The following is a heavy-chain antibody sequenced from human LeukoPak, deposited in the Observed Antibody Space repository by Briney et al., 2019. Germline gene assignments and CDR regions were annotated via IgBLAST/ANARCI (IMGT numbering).Heavy chain of an antibody. CDR2: VKSRDVGRTT. D-gene: IGHD5-12*01. J-gene: IGHJ5*02. CDR3: TTDFLQGYSSS. CDR1: GFTFSNVW. V-gene: IGHV3-15*01. Sequence: GGSLRLSCAASGFTFSNVWMTWVRQAPGKGLECVGRVKSRDVGRTTDHAAPVKGRFTISRDDSKNTVYLQMISLQTEDTAVYYCTTDFLQGYSSSWGQGTLVTVSS.